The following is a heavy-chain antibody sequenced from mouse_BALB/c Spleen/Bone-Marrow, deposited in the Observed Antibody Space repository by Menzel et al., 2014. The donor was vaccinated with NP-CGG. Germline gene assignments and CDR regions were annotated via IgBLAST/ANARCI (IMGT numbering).Heavy chain of an antibody. CDR2: ISSGSSTI. J-gene: IGHJ4*01. CDR1: GFTFSSFG. Sequence: VHVKQSGGGLVQPGGSRKLSCAASGFTFSSFGMHWVRQAPEKGLEWVAYISSGSSTIYYADTVKGRFTISRDNPKNTLFLQMTSLRSEDTAMYYCARGNYGFSFYYAMDYWGQGTSVTVSS. CDR3: ARGNYGFSFYYAMDY. D-gene: IGHD1-1*01. V-gene: IGHV5-17*02.